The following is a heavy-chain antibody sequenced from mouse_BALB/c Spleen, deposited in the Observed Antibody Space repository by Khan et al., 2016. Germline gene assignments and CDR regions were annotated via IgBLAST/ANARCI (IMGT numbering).Heavy chain of an antibody. CDR2: ISDGGSYT. CDR1: GFTFSDYY. D-gene: IGHD2-14*01. CDR3: ARDDRWFAY. V-gene: IGHV5-4*02. J-gene: IGHJ3*01. Sequence: VELVESGGGLVKPGGSLKLSCAASGFTFSDYYMYWVRQTPEKRLEWVATISDGGSYTYYPDSVKGRFTISRDNAKNNLYLQMCSLKSEDTAMYYCARDDRWFAYWGQGTLVTVSA.